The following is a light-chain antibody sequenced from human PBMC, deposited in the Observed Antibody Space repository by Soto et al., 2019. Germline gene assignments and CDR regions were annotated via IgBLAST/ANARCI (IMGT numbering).Light chain of an antibody. CDR1: HTINSY. V-gene: IGKV1-39*01. J-gene: IGKJ5*01. CDR3: QQGYGTPFT. CDR2: TAS. Sequence: DIQMTQSPSSLSASVGDRVSITCRASHTINSYLNWFQQKPGEVPKLLIYTASNLQSGVPSRFSGSQSGTDFTLTISSLQPEDFATYYCQQGYGTPFTFGQGTRLEIK.